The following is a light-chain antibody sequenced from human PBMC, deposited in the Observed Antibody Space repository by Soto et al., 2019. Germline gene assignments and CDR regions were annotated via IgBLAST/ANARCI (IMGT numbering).Light chain of an antibody. J-gene: IGLJ2*01. CDR3: GTWDSSLNGLV. V-gene: IGLV1-51*01. Sequence: SVLTQPPSVSAAPGQKVTISCSGSSSNIGYNYVSWYQQLPGTAPKLLIYDNNRRPSGIPDRFSGSKSGTSATLGITGLQTGDEGDYYCGTWDSSLNGLVFGGGTKLTVL. CDR2: DNN. CDR1: SSNIGYNY.